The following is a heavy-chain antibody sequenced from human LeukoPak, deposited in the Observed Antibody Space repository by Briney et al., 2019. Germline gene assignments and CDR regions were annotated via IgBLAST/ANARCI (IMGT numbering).Heavy chain of an antibody. CDR2: ISWNSGSI. Sequence: GGSLRLSCAASGFTFDDYAMHWVRQAPGKGLERVSGISWNSGSIGYADSVKGRFTISRDNAKNSLYLQMNSLRAEDTALYYCAKDMGSSGRNAFDIWGQGTMVTVSS. CDR1: GFTFDDYA. V-gene: IGHV3-9*01. J-gene: IGHJ3*02. D-gene: IGHD6-19*01. CDR3: AKDMGSSGRNAFDI.